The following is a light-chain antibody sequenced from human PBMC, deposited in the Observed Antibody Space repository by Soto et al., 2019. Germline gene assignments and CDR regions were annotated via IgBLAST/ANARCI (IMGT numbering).Light chain of an antibody. J-gene: IGLJ1*01. CDR2: YDS. V-gene: IGLV3-21*04. CDR1: NIGSKS. Sequence: SYELTQPPAVSVAPGKTARITCGGNNIGSKSVHWYQQHPGQAPVLVIYYDSDRPSGIPERFSGSNSGNTATLTIRRVEAGDEADYYCQVWDSSSDHYVFGTGTKVTVL. CDR3: QVWDSSSDHYV.